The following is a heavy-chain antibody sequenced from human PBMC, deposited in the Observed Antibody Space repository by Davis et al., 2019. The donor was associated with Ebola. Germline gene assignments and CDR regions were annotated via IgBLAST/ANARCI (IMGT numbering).Heavy chain of an antibody. CDR2: IRSSAYSYAT. Sequence: GESLKISCAASGFTFSASSMYWVRQTSATGLEWPGCIRSSAYSYATAYAVSVKGRFTISRDDSKNTAYLQMNSLKTEDTAVYYCTTDTRIVVVPAAIGYYYYGMDVWGQGTTVTVSS. V-gene: IGHV3-73*01. J-gene: IGHJ6*02. CDR3: TTDTRIVVVPAAIGYYYYGMDV. CDR1: GFTFSASS. D-gene: IGHD2-2*01.